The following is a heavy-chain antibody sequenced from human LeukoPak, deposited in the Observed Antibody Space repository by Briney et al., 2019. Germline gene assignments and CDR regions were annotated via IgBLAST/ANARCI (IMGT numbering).Heavy chain of an antibody. J-gene: IGHJ4*02. V-gene: IGHV3-23*01. D-gene: IGHD3-3*01. Sequence: PGGSLRLSCAASGFTCSSYGMSWVRQAPGKGLEWVSAISGSGGSTYYADSVKGRFTISRDNAKNSLYLQMNSLRAEDTAVYYCASHYDFWSGYYTYYFDYWGQGTLVTVSS. CDR2: ISGSGGST. CDR3: ASHYDFWSGYYTYYFDY. CDR1: GFTCSSYG.